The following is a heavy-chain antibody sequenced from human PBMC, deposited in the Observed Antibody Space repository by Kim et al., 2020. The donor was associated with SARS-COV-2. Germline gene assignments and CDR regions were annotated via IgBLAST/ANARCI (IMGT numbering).Heavy chain of an antibody. D-gene: IGHD4-17*01. CDR3: ARDLYGDLFSSGMDV. CDR2: ISSSSSTI. Sequence: GGSLRLSCAASGFTFSSYSMNWVRQAPGKGLEWVSYISSSSSTIYYADSVKGRFTISRDNAKNSLYLQMNSLRAEDTTVYYCARDLYGDLFSSGMDVWGQGTTVTVSS. CDR1: GFTFSSYS. J-gene: IGHJ6*02. V-gene: IGHV3-48*04.